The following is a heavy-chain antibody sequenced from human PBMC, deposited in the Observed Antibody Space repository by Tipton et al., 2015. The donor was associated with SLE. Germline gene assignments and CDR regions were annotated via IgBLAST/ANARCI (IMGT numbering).Heavy chain of an antibody. CDR2: IYTSGAA. CDR1: GVSISSSY. V-gene: IGHV4-4*07. J-gene: IGHJ4*03. CDR3: ARHFSGSYSFDY. D-gene: IGHD1-26*01. Sequence: TLSLTCNVSGVSISSSYWSWIRQPAGKGLEWIGRIYTSGAADDNPSLKSRVSISVDMSKNQVSLKLSSVTAADTALYYCARHFSGSYSFDYWGLGTLVTVSS.